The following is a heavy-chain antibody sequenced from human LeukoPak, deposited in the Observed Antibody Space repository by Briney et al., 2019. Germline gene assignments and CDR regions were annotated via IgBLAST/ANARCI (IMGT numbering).Heavy chain of an antibody. Sequence: ASVKVSCKASGYTFTSYDINWVRQATGQGLEWMGWMNPNSGNTGYAQKFQGRVTMTRNTSISTAYMELSSLRSEDTAVYYCAREIVGATTFYNYYYYGMDVWGQGTTVTVSS. D-gene: IGHD1-26*01. J-gene: IGHJ6*02. CDR1: GYTFTSYD. V-gene: IGHV1-8*01. CDR2: MNPNSGNT. CDR3: AREIVGATTFYNYYYYGMDV.